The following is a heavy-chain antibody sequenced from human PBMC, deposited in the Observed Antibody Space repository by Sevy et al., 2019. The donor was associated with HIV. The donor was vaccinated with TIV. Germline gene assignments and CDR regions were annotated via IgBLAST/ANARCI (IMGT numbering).Heavy chain of an antibody. CDR3: AKESRSGYLS. Sequence: GGSLRLSCTASAFIFNSYVISWVRQAPGKGLEWVSTISGSGGSTYYAESVKGRLTVSRDNSKNTVYLQMDSLRDEDTAVYYCAKESRSGYLSWGQGTLVTVSS. CDR2: ISGSGGST. CDR1: AFIFNSYV. D-gene: IGHD3-3*01. V-gene: IGHV3-23*01. J-gene: IGHJ5*02.